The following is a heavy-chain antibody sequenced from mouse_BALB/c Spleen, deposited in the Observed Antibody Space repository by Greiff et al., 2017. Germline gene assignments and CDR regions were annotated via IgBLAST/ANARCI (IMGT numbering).Heavy chain of an antibody. CDR1: GFSLTSYG. Sequence: VQLVESGPDLVAPSQSLSITCTVSGFSLTSYGVHWVRQPPGKGLEWLVVIWSDGSTTYNSALKSRLSIIQDNSKSQVYLKMNSLQTDDTAMYYCARHATRYRYDGGAMDYWGQGTSVTVSS. CDR3: ARHATRYRYDGGAMDY. D-gene: IGHD2-14*01. V-gene: IGHV2-6-2*01. CDR2: IWSDGST. J-gene: IGHJ4*01.